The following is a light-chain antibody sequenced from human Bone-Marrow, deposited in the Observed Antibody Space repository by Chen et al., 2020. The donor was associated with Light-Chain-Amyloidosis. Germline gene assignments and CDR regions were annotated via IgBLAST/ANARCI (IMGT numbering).Light chain of an antibody. CDR1: NIGSTS. CDR2: DDS. Sequence: SYVLTQPSSVSVAPGQTATIACGGNNIGSTSVHWYQQTPGQAPLLVGYDDSDRPSGIPERLSGANSGNTATLTISRVEAGDEADYYCQVWDRSSDRPVLGGGTKLTVL. J-gene: IGLJ3*02. V-gene: IGLV3-21*02. CDR3: QVWDRSSDRPV.